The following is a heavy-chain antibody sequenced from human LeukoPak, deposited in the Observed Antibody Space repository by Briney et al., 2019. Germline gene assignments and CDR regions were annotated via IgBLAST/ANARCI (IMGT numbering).Heavy chain of an antibody. CDR2: IRYDGSNK. Sequence: PGGSLRLSCAASGFTFDDYGMSWVRQAPGKGLEWVAFIRYDGSNKYYADSVKGRFTISRDNSKNTLYLQMNSLRAEDTAVYYCAKDLETAAPTLDLMGYWGQGTLVTVSS. CDR1: GFTFDDYG. V-gene: IGHV3-30*02. J-gene: IGHJ4*02. D-gene: IGHD1-1*01. CDR3: AKDLETAAPTLDLMGY.